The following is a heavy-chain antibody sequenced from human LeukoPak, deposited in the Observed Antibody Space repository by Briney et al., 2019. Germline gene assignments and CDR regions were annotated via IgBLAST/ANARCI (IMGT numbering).Heavy chain of an antibody. V-gene: IGHV1-2*02. J-gene: IGHJ4*02. CDR1: GYTFTGYY. CDR2: INPNSGGT. CDR3: ARDKPAEAALDF. Sequence: ASVTVSCKASGYTFTGYYIHWVRQAPGQGLEWMGWINPNSGGTNYAQKFQGRVTMTRDRPINTAYMDLRSLTYDDTAVYYCARDKPAEAALDFWGQGTLVTVSS.